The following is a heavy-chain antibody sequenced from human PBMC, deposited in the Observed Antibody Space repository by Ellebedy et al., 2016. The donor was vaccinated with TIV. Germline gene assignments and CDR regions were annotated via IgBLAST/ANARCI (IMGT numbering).Heavy chain of an antibody. V-gene: IGHV4-61*01. Sequence: SETLSLTCSVSGGSISSSSSFWGWLRQPPGKGLEWFGYIYNSRSTNYNPSPKSRVTISVDTSKNQISLMLSSVTAADTAVYYCARDRMTNYFYGMDVWGHGTTVTVSS. CDR3: ARDRMTNYFYGMDV. CDR2: IYNSRST. J-gene: IGHJ6*02. CDR1: GGSISSSSSF.